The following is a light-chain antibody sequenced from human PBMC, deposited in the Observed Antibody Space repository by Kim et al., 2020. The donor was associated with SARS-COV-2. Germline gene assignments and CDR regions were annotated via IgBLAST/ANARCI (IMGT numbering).Light chain of an antibody. Sequence: QSALTQPASVSGSPGQSITISCTGTSSDIGSYNFVSWSQQHPGKAPKLLIYDVSKRPSGVPDRFSGSKSGNTASLTISGLQAEDEADYYCRSHIGSSTQVFGGGTQLTVL. J-gene: IGLJ3*02. CDR2: DVS. V-gene: IGLV2-14*01. CDR1: SSDIGSYNF. CDR3: RSHIGSSTQV.